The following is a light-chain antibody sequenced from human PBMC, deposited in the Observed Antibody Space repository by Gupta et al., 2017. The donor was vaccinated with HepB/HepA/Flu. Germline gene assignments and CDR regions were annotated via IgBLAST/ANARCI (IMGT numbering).Light chain of an antibody. CDR1: SSNIGSKYD. Sequence: QSVLTQPPSVSGPPGQRVTIPCNGNSSNIGSKYDVHWYQQVSGTAPKLLIFGNNNRPSGVPDRFSGSKSGTSASLAISGLQAEDEADYYCQSYDSSHVLFGGGTKLTVL. V-gene: IGLV1-40*01. CDR3: QSYDSSHVL. J-gene: IGLJ2*01. CDR2: GNN.